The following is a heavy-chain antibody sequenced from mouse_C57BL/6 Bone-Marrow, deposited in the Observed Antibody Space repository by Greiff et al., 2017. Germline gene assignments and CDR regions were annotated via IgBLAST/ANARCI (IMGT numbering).Heavy chain of an antibody. Sequence: QVQLQQPGAELVKPGASVKMSCKASGYTFTSYWITWVKQRPGQGLEWIGDIYPGSGSTNYNEKFKSKATLTVATSSSTAYMQLSSLTSEDSAVYYCAREGFYYGSSYAMDYWGQGTSVTVSS. V-gene: IGHV1-55*01. CDR1: GYTFTSYW. D-gene: IGHD1-1*01. CDR3: AREGFYYGSSYAMDY. J-gene: IGHJ4*01. CDR2: IYPGSGST.